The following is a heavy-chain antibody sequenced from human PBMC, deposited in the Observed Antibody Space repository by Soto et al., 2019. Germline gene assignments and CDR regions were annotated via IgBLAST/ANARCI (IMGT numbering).Heavy chain of an antibody. Sequence: GGSLRLSCAASGFTFSSYAMSWVRQAPGKGLEWFSAMSGSGGSTYYADSVKGRFTISRDNSKNTLYLHMNSLRAEDTAVYYYAEHAHLHTIAAAALGYYRHWGQGTLVNVSS. CDR3: AEHAHLHTIAAAALGYYRH. CDR1: GFTFSSYA. V-gene: IGHV3-23*01. J-gene: IGHJ1*01. CDR2: MSGSGGST. D-gene: IGHD6-13*01.